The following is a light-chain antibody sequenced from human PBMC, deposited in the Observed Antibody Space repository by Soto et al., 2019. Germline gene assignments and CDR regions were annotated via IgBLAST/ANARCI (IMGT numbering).Light chain of an antibody. V-gene: IGKV1-5*01. CDR1: QSISSW. CDR3: QQYNSYLT. J-gene: IGKJ4*01. CDR2: DAS. Sequence: DIQMTQSRSTLSASVGDRVTITCRASQSISSWLAWYQQKPGKAPKLLIYDASSLESGVPSRFSGSGSGTEFSLTISSLQPDDFATYYCQQYNSYLTFGGGTKV.